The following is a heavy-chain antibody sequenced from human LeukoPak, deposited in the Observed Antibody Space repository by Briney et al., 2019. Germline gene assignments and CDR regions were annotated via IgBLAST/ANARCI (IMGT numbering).Heavy chain of an antibody. CDR3: ARDNARIAAAVTFYDY. D-gene: IGHD6-13*01. J-gene: IGHJ4*02. CDR1: GGTFSSYA. Sequence: SVKVSCKASGGTFSSYAISWVRQAPGQGLEWMGRIIPIFGTANYAQKFQGRVTITTDESTSTAYMELSSLRSEDRAVYYCARDNARIAAAVTFYDYWGQGTLVTVSS. CDR2: IIPIFGTA. V-gene: IGHV1-69*05.